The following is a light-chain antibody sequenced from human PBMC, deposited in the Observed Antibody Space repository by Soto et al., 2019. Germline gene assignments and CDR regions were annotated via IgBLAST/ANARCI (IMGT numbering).Light chain of an antibody. CDR1: DIGSKT. V-gene: IGLV3-21*04. CDR2: YDS. CDR3: QVRDSSTDYWV. J-gene: IGLJ3*02. Sequence: SYELTQPPSVSVAPGKTATITCGGDDIGSKTVHWYRQKPGQAPVLVIYYDSDRAPGIPERISGSNSGNTATLTITRVEGGDEADYYCQVRDSSTDYWVFVGGTKLTVL.